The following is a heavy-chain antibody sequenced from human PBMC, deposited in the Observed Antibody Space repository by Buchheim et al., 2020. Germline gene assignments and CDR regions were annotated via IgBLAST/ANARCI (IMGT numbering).Heavy chain of an antibody. V-gene: IGHV3-33*01. Sequence: QVQLVESGGGVVQPGRSLRLSCAASGFNFSNYAMHWVRQAPGKGLEWVAVIWYDGTNRYYADSVKGRFTISRDTSKSSLYLQMNSLRAEDTAVYYCGGSSDYWGQGTL. CDR2: IWYDGTNR. D-gene: IGHD6-19*01. J-gene: IGHJ4*02. CDR3: GGSSDY. CDR1: GFNFSNYA.